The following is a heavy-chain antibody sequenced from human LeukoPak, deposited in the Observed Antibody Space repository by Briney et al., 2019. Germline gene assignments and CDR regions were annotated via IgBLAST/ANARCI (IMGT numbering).Heavy chain of an antibody. V-gene: IGHV4-61*01. CDR1: GGSVSSGSYY. D-gene: IGHD1-1*01. Sequence: SETLSLTCTVSGGSVSSGSYYWSWIRQPPGKGLEWIGYIYYSGSTNYNPSLKSRVTISVDTSKNQFSLKLSSVTAADTAVYYCARDRAPQHWGQGTLVTVSS. CDR3: ARDRAPQH. J-gene: IGHJ4*02. CDR2: IYYSGST.